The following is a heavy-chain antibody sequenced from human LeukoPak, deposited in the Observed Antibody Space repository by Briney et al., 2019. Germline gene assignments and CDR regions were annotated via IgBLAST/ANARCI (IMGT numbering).Heavy chain of an antibody. V-gene: IGHV5-51*01. CDR1: GYSFTSFW. J-gene: IGHJ6*02. CDR3: ARLASSGLDV. Sequence: GESLKISCKGSGYSFTSFWITWVRQVPGKDLEWMGIIYPGDSDTKYSPSFQGQVTISADRSTSTAYLQWSSLKASDTAMYYCARLASSGLDVWAQGTTVTVSS. D-gene: IGHD2-2*01. CDR2: IYPGDSDT.